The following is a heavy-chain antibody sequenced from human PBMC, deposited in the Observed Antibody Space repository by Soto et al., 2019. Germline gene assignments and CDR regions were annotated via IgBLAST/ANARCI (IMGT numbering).Heavy chain of an antibody. CDR1: GGTFSSYT. J-gene: IGHJ4*02. CDR3: ARDPFGPNYSSSGLRWDY. CDR2: IIPILGIA. Sequence: QVQLVQSGAEVKKPGSSVKVSCKASGGTFSSYTISWVRQAPGQGLEWMGRIIPILGIANYAQKFQGRVTITADKSTSTAYMELSSLRSEDTAVYYCARDPFGPNYSSSGLRWDYWGQGTLVTVSS. D-gene: IGHD6-13*01. V-gene: IGHV1-69*08.